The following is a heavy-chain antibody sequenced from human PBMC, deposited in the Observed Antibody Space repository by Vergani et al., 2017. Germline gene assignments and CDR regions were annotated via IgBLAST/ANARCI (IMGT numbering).Heavy chain of an antibody. V-gene: IGHV6-1*01. CDR1: GDSVSSNSAA. CDR2: TYYRSKGYN. D-gene: IGHD2-2*01. CDR3: AREVVVVPAAIMYYYYYMDV. Sequence: QVQLQQSGPGLVKPSQTLSLTCAISGDSVSSNSAAWNWIRQSPSRGLEWLGRTYYRSKGYNDHAVSVKSRITINPDTSKNQFSLQLNSVTPEDTAVYYCAREVVVVPAAIMYYYYYMDVGGKGTTVTVSS. J-gene: IGHJ6*03.